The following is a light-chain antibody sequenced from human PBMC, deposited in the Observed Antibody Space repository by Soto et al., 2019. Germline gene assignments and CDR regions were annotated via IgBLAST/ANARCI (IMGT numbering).Light chain of an antibody. J-gene: IGKJ1*01. CDR1: QSVTSNY. CDR2: GAS. CDR3: QQYGSSTST. V-gene: IGKV3-20*01. Sequence: EIVLTKSPGTLSLSPGERATLSCRGSQSVTSNYLAWYQQTPGQAPRLLFFGASIRATGIPERLSGSGSGTDFTITISRMETEDCEVYQCQQYGSSTSTFGQGTKVDIK.